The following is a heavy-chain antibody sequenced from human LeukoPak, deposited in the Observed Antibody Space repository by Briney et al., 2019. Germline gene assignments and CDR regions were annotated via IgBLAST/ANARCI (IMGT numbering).Heavy chain of an antibody. J-gene: IGHJ4*02. CDR2: ISSSGSTI. D-gene: IGHD3-10*01. CDR1: GFTFDDYG. Sequence: GGSLRLSCAASGFTFDDYGMSWVRQAPGKGLEWVSYISSSGSTIYYADSVKGRFTISRDNAKNSLYLQMNSLRAEDTAVYYCARDYYGSGPFDYWGQGTLVTVSS. V-gene: IGHV3-48*03. CDR3: ARDYYGSGPFDY.